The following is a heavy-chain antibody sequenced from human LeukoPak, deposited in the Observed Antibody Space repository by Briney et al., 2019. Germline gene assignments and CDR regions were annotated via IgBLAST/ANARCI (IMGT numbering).Heavy chain of an antibody. Sequence: GASVKVSCKASGYSFTTYHMHWVRQAPGQGLEWMGIINPGDGRTSYVQKFQGRVAMTRDMSTNTVYMALSSLKSEDTAMYYCARSITIFGVVPAGYWGQGTLVTVSS. V-gene: IGHV1-46*01. J-gene: IGHJ4*02. CDR2: INPGDGRT. CDR1: GYSFTTYH. D-gene: IGHD3-3*01. CDR3: ARSITIFGVVPAGY.